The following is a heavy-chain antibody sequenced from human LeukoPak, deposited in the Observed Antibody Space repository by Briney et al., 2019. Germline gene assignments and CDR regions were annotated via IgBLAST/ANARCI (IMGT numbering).Heavy chain of an antibody. V-gene: IGHV4-34*01. CDR3: ARERLLWFGETNWFDP. CDR1: GGSFSGYY. Sequence: KTSETLSLTCAVYGGSFSGYYWSWIRQPPGKGLEWIGEINHSGSTNYNPSLKSRVTISVDTSKNQFSLKLSSVTAADTAVYYCARERLLWFGETNWFDPWGQGTLVTVSS. J-gene: IGHJ5*02. CDR2: INHSGST. D-gene: IGHD3-10*01.